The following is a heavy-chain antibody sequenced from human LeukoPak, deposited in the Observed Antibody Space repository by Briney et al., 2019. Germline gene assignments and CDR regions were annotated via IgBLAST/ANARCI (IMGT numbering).Heavy chain of an antibody. CDR3: AKDTSGAAAGDAFDI. V-gene: IGHV3-9*03. J-gene: IGHJ3*02. CDR1: GFTFDDYA. D-gene: IGHD6-13*01. Sequence: GGSPRLSCAASGFTFDDYAMHWVRQAPGKGLEWVSGISWNSGSIGYADSVKGRFTISRDNAKNSLYLQMNSLRAEDMALYYCAKDTSGAAAGDAFDIWGQGTMVTVSS. CDR2: ISWNSGSI.